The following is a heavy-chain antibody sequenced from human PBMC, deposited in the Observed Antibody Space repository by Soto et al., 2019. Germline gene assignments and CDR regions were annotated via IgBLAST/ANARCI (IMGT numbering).Heavy chain of an antibody. D-gene: IGHD6-19*01. CDR1: GYTFTGYY. V-gene: IGHV1-2*02. CDR2: INPNSGGT. J-gene: IGHJ4*02. Sequence: WASVKVSCKASGYTFTGYYMHWVRQAPGQGLEWMGWINPNSGGTNYAQKFQGRVTMTRDTSISTAYMELSRLRSDDTAVYYCARDESLGIAVAGIIEWGQGTLVTVSS. CDR3: ARDESLGIAVAGIIE.